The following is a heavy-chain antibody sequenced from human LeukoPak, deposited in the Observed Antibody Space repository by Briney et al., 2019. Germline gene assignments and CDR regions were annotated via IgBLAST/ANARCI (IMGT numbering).Heavy chain of an antibody. D-gene: IGHD1-26*01. J-gene: IGHJ5*02. CDR3: ARGAVGATFDWFDP. V-gene: IGHV1-8*03. CDR2: MNPNSGNT. Sequence: ASVKVSCTASGYTFTSYDINWVRQATGQGLEWMGWMNPNSGNTGYAQRFQGRVTITRNTSISTAYMELSSLRWEDTAVYYCARGAVGATFDWFDPWGQGTLVTVSS. CDR1: GYTFTSYD.